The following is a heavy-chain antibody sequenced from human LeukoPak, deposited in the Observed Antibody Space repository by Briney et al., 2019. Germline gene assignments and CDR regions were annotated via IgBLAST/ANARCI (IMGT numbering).Heavy chain of an antibody. D-gene: IGHD6-6*01. Sequence: GASVKVSCKASGGTFSSYAITWVRQAPGQGLEWMGGIIPIFGTANYAQKFQGRVTMTTDTSTSTAYMELRSLRSDDTAVYYCARVGAARDVRLDYWGQGTLVTVSS. V-gene: IGHV1-69*05. CDR1: GGTFSSYA. CDR3: ARVGAARDVRLDY. CDR2: IIPIFGTA. J-gene: IGHJ4*02.